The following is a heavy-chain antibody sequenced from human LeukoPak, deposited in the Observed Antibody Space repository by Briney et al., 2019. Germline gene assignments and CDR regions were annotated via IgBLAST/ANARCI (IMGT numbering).Heavy chain of an antibody. CDR3: ARDRLPGLFDY. V-gene: IGHV3-9*01. D-gene: IGHD5-18*01. Sequence: GGSLRLSCAASGFTFDDYAMHWVRQAPGKGLEWVSGISWNSGSIGYVDSVKGRFTISRDNAKNSLYLQMNSLRAEDTAVYYCARDRLPGLFDYWGQGTLVTVSS. CDR1: GFTFDDYA. J-gene: IGHJ4*02. CDR2: ISWNSGSI.